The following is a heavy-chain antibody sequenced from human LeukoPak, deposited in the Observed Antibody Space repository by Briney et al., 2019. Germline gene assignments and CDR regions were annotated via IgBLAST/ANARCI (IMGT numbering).Heavy chain of an antibody. CDR1: GFSFSSYA. CDR2: IRGSGGST. CDR3: ATRQGYYYDSSGYYFFDY. Sequence: GGSLTLSCAASGFSFSSYAMSWVRQAQGKGQEWVSAIRGSGGSTYYANSGTGRFISCRDHCTKPLYLQMNRLRAEDTAVYYCATRQGYYYDSSGYYFFDYWGQGTLVTVSS. V-gene: IGHV3-23*01. J-gene: IGHJ4*02. D-gene: IGHD3-22*01.